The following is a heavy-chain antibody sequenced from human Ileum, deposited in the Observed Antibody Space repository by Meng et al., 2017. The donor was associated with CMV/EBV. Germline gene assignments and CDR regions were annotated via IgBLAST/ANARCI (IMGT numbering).Heavy chain of an antibody. CDR2: INHSGST. Sequence: AYGGSFSGYSWSWIRQPPGKGLEWIGEINHSGSTNYNPSLKSRVTISVDTSKNQFSLKLSSVTAADTAVYYCARGHGYSYGSSWFDPWGQGTLVTVSS. CDR3: ARGHGYSYGSSWFDP. V-gene: IGHV4-34*01. CDR1: GGSFSGYS. D-gene: IGHD5-18*01. J-gene: IGHJ5*02.